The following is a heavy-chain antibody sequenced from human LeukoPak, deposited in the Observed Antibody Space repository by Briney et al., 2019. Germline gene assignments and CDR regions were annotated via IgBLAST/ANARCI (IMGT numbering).Heavy chain of an antibody. D-gene: IGHD2-8*01. CDR3: AKDNGAENGLFDY. V-gene: IGHV3-43*01. CDR1: GFTFDDYT. J-gene: IGHJ4*02. CDR2: ISWDDGST. Sequence: GGSLRLSCAASGFTFDDYTMHWVRQAPGKGLEWVSLISWDDGSTYYADSVKGRFTISRDNSKNSLYLQMNSLRTEDTALYYCAKDNGAENGLFDYWGQGTLVTVSS.